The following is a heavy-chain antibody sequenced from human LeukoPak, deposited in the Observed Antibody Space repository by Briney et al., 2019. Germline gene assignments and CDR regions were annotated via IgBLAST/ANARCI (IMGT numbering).Heavy chain of an antibody. CDR1: GYTFTSYY. J-gene: IGHJ4*02. CDR3: ASVNGSGSYYNGAFDY. CDR2: INPSGGST. V-gene: IGHV1-46*01. D-gene: IGHD3-10*01. Sequence: GASVKVSCKASGYTFTSYYMHWVRQAPGQGLEWMGIINPSGGSTSYAQKFQGRVTMTRDTSTSTVYMELSSLRSEDTAVYYYASVNGSGSYYNGAFDYWGQGTLVTVSS.